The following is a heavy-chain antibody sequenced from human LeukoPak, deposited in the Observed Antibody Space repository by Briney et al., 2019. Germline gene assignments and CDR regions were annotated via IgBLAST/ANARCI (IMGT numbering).Heavy chain of an antibody. V-gene: IGHV3-11*01. CDR1: GFTFSDYY. Sequence: GGSLRLSCLASGFTFSDYYMSWVRQAPGKGLEGISYMSSRGYPTYYAESVKGRFTISRDNAKNTLYLQMHNLRTDDTAVYFCARVGIALTSPFDYWGLGTLVAASS. J-gene: IGHJ4*02. D-gene: IGHD1-1*01. CDR3: ARVGIALTSPFDY. CDR2: MSSRGYPT.